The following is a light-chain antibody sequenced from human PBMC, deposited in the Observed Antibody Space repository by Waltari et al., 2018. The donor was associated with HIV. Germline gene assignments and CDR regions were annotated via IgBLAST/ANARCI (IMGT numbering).Light chain of an antibody. J-gene: IGLJ2*01. Sequence: QSALPQPPSVSGSPGQSITIPCTRTSSDVGGYTYVSWYQQHPGKAPKLMIYEVINRPSGVSNRFSGSKSGNTASLTISGLQAEDEADYYCSSYRSNTFVVFGGGTKVTVL. CDR3: SSYRSNTFVV. CDR1: SSDVGGYTY. CDR2: EVI. V-gene: IGLV2-14*01.